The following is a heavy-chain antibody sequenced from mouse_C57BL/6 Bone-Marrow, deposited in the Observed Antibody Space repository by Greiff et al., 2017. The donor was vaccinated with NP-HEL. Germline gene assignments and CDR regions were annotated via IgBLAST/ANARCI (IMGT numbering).Heavy chain of an antibody. J-gene: IGHJ1*03. D-gene: IGHD1-1*01. CDR2: IYPGGGYT. CDR1: GYTFTNYW. V-gene: IGHV1-63*01. CDR3: ARRDYGSSYFDV. Sequence: QVQLQQSGAELVRPGTSVKMSCKASGYTFTNYWIGWAKQRPGHGLEWTGDIYPGGGYTNYNEKFKGKATLTADKSSSTAYMQFSCLTSEDSAIYYCARRDYGSSYFDVWGTGTTVTVSS.